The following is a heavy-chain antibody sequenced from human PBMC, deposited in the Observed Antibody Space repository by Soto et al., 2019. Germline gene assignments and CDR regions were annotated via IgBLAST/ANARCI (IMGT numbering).Heavy chain of an antibody. V-gene: IGHV4-39*01. D-gene: IGHD3-10*01. CDR1: GGSISSSSYY. CDR3: ARQLVRFGDHNGFDP. J-gene: IGHJ5*02. CDR2: IYYSGST. Sequence: QLQLQESGPGLVKPSETLSLTCTVSGGSISSSSYYWGWIRQPPGKGLEWIGSIYYSGSTYYNPSLKSRSTISVDTSMNQVSLKLSSVTAADTAVYYCARQLVRFGDHNGFDPWGQGTLVTVSS.